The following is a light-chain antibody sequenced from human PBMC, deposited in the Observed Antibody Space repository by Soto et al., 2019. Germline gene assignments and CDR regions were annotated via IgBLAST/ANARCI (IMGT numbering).Light chain of an antibody. J-gene: IGLJ1*01. Sequence: QSALTQPASVSGSPGQSITISCTGTSSDVGTYNLVSWYQQHPGKAPKLIIYEVTQRPSGVSNRFSGSKSGNTASLTISGLQAEDESDYYYCSYAGGSTSVFGTGTKVTV. V-gene: IGLV2-23*02. CDR1: SSDVGTYNL. CDR3: CSYAGGSTSV. CDR2: EVT.